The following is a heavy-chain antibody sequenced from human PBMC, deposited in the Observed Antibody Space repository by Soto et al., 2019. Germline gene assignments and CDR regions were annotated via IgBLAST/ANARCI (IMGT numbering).Heavy chain of an antibody. CDR3: ARLQQQVDGEKYYYYYYYMDV. CDR2: IYSGGSA. Sequence: EVQLVESGGGLVQPGGSLRLSCAASGFTVSSNYMSWVRQAPGKGLEWVSVIYSGGSAYYADSVKGRFTISRHNSKNTLSLQMNSLRVEDTAVYFCARLQQQVDGEKYYYYYYYMDVWGKGTTVTVSS. CDR1: GFTVSSNY. J-gene: IGHJ6*03. V-gene: IGHV3-53*04. D-gene: IGHD6-13*01.